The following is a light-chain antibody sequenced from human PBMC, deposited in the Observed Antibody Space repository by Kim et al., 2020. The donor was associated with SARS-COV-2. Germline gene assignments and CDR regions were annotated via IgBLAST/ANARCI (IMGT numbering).Light chain of an antibody. Sequence: EIVLTQSPATLSLSPGDRATLSCRASQSVTNNLAWYQHKPGQPPRLLIYDASTRATGIPARFSGGGSGTQFTLTISSMQSEDLGVYYCQQYYKWPPFTFGEGTKVDIK. J-gene: IGKJ4*02. CDR3: QQYYKWPPFT. CDR2: DAS. V-gene: IGKV3-15*01. CDR1: QSVTNN.